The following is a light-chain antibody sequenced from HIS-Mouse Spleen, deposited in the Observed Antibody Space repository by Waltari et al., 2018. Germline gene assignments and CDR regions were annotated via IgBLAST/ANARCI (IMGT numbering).Light chain of an antibody. Sequence: SYELTQPPSVSVSPGQTARITCSGDALPKQYPYWYKKKSGQAPLLVIYEDSKRPAGIPERFSGSSSGTMATLTISGAQVEDEADYYCYSTDSSGNHRVFGGGTKLTVL. CDR2: EDS. CDR3: YSTDSSGNHRV. CDR1: ALPKQY. J-gene: IGLJ2*01. V-gene: IGLV3-10*01.